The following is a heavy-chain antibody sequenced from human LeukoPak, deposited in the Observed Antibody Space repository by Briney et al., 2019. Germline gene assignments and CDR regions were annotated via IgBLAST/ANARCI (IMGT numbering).Heavy chain of an antibody. CDR2: INPNSGGT. D-gene: IGHD2-21*02. J-gene: IGHJ3*02. CDR3: ARGVYCGGDCYPGGNAFDI. Sequence: ASVKVSCKASGGTFTGYYMHWVRQAPGQGLEWMGRINPNSGGTNYAQKFQGRVTMTRDTSISTAYMELSRLRSDDTAVYYCARGVYCGGDCYPGGNAFDIWGQGTMVTVSS. CDR1: GGTFTGYY. V-gene: IGHV1-2*06.